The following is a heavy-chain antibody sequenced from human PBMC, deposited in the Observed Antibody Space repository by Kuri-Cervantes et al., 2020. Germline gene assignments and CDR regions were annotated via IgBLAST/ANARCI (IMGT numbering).Heavy chain of an antibody. CDR1: GFTFSSYA. CDR3: AKDRGITYGMDV. CDR2: ISWNSGSI. J-gene: IGHJ6*02. V-gene: IGHV3-9*01. D-gene: IGHD3-3*01. Sequence: GGSLRLSCAASGFTFSSYAMHWVRQAPGKGLEWVSGISWNSGSIGYADSVKGRFTISRDNAKNSLYLQMNSLRAEDTALYYCAKDRGITYGMDVWGQGTTVTVSS.